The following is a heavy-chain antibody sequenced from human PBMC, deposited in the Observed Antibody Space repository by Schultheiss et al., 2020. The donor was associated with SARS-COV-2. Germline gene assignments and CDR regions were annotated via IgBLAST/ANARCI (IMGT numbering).Heavy chain of an antibody. D-gene: IGHD6-19*01. J-gene: IGHJ4*02. V-gene: IGHV3-69-1*01. CDR3: ANLGIAVARDY. CDR2: FRSSGLI. CDR1: GFTFSNAW. Sequence: GGSLRLSCAASGFTFSNAWMNWVRQAPGKGLVWVSTFRSSGLILYADSVKGRFTISRDNSKNTLSLQMNSLRVDDTALYYCANLGIAVARDYWGQGTLVTVSS.